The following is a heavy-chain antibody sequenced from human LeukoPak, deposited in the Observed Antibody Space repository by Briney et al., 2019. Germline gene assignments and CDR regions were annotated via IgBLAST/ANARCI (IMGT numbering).Heavy chain of an antibody. J-gene: IGHJ4*02. CDR1: GFSFSTYG. Sequence: GSLRLSCAASGFSFSTYGMHWVRQAPGKGLEWVAMIWYDASGQHYADSVKGRFTISRDTSKSTLYLQMNSLRAEDTAVYFCARDSLYDDNGYYHYFDYWGQGTLVTVSS. CDR2: IWYDASGQ. V-gene: IGHV3-33*01. D-gene: IGHD3-22*01. CDR3: ARDSLYDDNGYYHYFDY.